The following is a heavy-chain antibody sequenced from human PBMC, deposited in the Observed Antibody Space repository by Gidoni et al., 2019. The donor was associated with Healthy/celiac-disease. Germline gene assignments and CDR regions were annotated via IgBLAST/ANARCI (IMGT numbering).Heavy chain of an antibody. D-gene: IGHD3-22*01. CDR3: AKDLSRDYDSSGYYLDY. V-gene: IGHV3-9*01. CDR1: GFTFDDYA. Sequence: EVQLVESGGGLVQPGRSLRLSCAASGFTFDDYAMHWVRQAPGKGLEWVSGISWNSGSIGYADSVKGRFTISRDNAKNSLYLQMNSLRAEDTALYYCAKDLSRDYDSSGYYLDYWGQGTLVTVSS. J-gene: IGHJ4*02. CDR2: ISWNSGSI.